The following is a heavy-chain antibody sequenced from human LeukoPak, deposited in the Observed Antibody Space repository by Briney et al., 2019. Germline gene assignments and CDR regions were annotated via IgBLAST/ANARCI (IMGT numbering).Heavy chain of an antibody. D-gene: IGHD3-22*01. V-gene: IGHV3-9*01. J-gene: IGHJ4*02. Sequence: PGRSLRLSCAASGFTFDDYAMHWVRHAPGKGLEWVSGISWNSGSIGYADSVKGRFTISRDNAKNSLYLQMNSLRAEDTSLYYCAKDIYYDSSGYPDYWGEGTLVTVSS. CDR1: GFTFDDYA. CDR3: AKDIYYDSSGYPDY. CDR2: ISWNSGSI.